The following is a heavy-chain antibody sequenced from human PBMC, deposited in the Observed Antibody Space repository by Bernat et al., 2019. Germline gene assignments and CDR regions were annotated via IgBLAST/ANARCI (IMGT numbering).Heavy chain of an antibody. J-gene: IGHJ4*02. CDR3: VRDLAWAFDY. D-gene: IGHD7-27*01. CDR1: GFTFSSYS. CDR2: VSASGSPI. Sequence: EVQLVESGGGLEQPGGSLRLSCAASGFTFSSYSMNWVRQAPGKGLEWVSYVSASGSPIYYADPVKGRFTISRDNAKNSLYLQMNSLRDGDTAVYYCVRDLAWAFDYWGQGTLVTVSS. V-gene: IGHV3-48*02.